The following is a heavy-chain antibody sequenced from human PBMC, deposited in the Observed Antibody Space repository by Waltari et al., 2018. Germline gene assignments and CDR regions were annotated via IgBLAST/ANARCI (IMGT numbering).Heavy chain of an antibody. Sequence: QLQLQESGPGLVKPSETLSLTCTVSGGSISSSSYYWGWIRQPPGKGLEWIGSIYYSGSTYYNPSLKSRVTISVDTSKNQFSLKLSSVTAADTAVYYCARLGSSGPSDYWGQGTLVTVSS. CDR3: ARLGSSGPSDY. V-gene: IGHV4-39*01. CDR2: IYYSGST. J-gene: IGHJ4*02. CDR1: GGSISSSSYY. D-gene: IGHD6-19*01.